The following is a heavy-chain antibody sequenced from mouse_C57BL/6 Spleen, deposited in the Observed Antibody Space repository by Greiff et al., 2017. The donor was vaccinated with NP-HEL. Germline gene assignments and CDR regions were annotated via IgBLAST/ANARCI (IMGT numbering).Heavy chain of an antibody. D-gene: IGHD2-1*01. CDR2: INPNNGGT. J-gene: IGHJ4*01. Sequence: VQLKQSGPELVKPGASVKIPCKASGYTFTDYNMDWVKQSHGKSLEWIGDINPNNGGTIYNQKFKGKATLTVDKSSSTAYMELRSLTSEDTAVYYCARRGRNFRDYAMDYWGQGTSVTVSS. CDR1: GYTFTDYN. CDR3: ARRGRNFRDYAMDY. V-gene: IGHV1-18*01.